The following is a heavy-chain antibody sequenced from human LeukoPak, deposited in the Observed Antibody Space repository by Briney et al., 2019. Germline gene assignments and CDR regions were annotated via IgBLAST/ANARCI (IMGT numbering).Heavy chain of an antibody. CDR2: IYYSGST. CDR1: GGSISSGDYY. CDR3: ARDRHYYDSSGYYSLFDY. J-gene: IGHJ4*02. Sequence: SQTLSLTCTVSGGSISSGDYYWSWIRQPPGKGLEWIGYIYYSGSTYYNPSLKGRVTISVDTSKNQFSLKLSSVTAADTAVYYCARDRHYYDSSGYYSLFDYWGQGTLVTVSS. V-gene: IGHV4-30-4*08. D-gene: IGHD3-22*01.